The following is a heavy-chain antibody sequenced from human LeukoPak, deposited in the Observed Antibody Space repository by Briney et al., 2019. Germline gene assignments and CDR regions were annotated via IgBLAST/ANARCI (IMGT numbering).Heavy chain of an antibody. CDR3: ARAPKVGAGGPFDY. V-gene: IGHV4-4*07. CDR1: GGSISSYY. D-gene: IGHD1-26*01. J-gene: IGHJ4*02. Sequence: SETLSLTCTVSGGSISSYYWSWIRQPAGKGLEWIGRIYTSVNTNYNPSLKSRVTMSVDTSKNQFSLKLSSVTAADTAVYYCARAPKVGAGGPFDYWGQGILATVSS. CDR2: IYTSVNT.